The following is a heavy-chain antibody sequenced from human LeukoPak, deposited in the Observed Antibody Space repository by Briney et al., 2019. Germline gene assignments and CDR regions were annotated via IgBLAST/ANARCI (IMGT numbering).Heavy chain of an antibody. Sequence: GRSLRLSCAAYGFTFSSYAMHWVRQAPGRGLEWVAVISYDGSNKYYADSVKGRFTISRDNSKNTLYLQMNSLRAEDTAVYYCASSILHTAGSGYWGQGTLVTVSS. CDR2: ISYDGSNK. J-gene: IGHJ4*02. CDR3: ASSILHTAGSGY. CDR1: GFTFSSYA. D-gene: IGHD1-14*01. V-gene: IGHV3-30-3*01.